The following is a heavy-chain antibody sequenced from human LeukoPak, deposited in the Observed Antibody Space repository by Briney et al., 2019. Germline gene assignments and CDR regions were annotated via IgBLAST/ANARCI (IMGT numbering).Heavy chain of an antibody. Sequence: GGSLRLSCAASGFTFSTYSMNWVRQAPGKGLEWVAIISYDGGNNYFADSVKGRFTISRDNSRNTLYLQMNSLRAEDTAVYYCARDRYFDYWGQGTLVTVSS. J-gene: IGHJ4*02. V-gene: IGHV3-30*03. CDR1: GFTFSTYS. CDR3: ARDRYFDY. CDR2: ISYDGGNN.